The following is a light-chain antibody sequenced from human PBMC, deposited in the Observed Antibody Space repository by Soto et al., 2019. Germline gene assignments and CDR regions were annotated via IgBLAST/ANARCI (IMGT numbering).Light chain of an antibody. V-gene: IGKV1-9*01. CDR3: QQRSNWPPIT. J-gene: IGKJ5*01. Sequence: GDSCTMTCRATQGISSXLAWXKQXPXXXXXFXXXVASALQSGVPSRFSGSGSGTDFTLTISSLEPEDFAVYYCQQRSNWPPITFGQGTRLEIK. CDR2: VAS. CDR1: QGISSX.